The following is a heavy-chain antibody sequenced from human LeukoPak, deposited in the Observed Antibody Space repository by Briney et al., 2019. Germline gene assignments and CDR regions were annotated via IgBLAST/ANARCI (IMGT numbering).Heavy chain of an antibody. D-gene: IGHD3-3*01. CDR2: ISGSGGST. CDR1: GFTFSSYA. J-gene: IGHJ4*02. CDR3: AKAPRYDFWSGYFYFDY. V-gene: IGHV3-23*01. Sequence: GGSLRLSCAASGFTFSSYAMSWVRQAPGKGLEWVSAISGSGGSTYYADSVKGRFTISRDNSKNTLYLQMNSLRAEDTAVYYCAKAPRYDFWSGYFYFDYWGQGTLVTVSS.